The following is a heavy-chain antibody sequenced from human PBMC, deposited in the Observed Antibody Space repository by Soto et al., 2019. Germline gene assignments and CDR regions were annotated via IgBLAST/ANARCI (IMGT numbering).Heavy chain of an antibody. CDR2: IYYSGST. J-gene: IGHJ6*02. CDR1: GGSISSGGYY. Sequence: QVQLQESGPGLVKPSQTLSRTCTVSGGSISSGGYYWSWIRQNPGKGLECIGYIYYSGSTYYNPSLMRRVTISVDTSKNQFSLKLSSVTAADTAVYYCARLYCSSTRCYHYYYYYGMDVWGQGTTVTVSS. D-gene: IGHD2-2*01. CDR3: ARLYCSSTRCYHYYYYYGMDV. V-gene: IGHV4-31*03.